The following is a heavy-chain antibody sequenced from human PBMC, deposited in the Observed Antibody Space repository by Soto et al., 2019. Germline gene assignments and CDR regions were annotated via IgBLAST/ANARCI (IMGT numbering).Heavy chain of an antibody. J-gene: IGHJ5*02. V-gene: IGHV3-73*01. CDR3: TRDPRNYYDSIGSANWFDP. D-gene: IGHD3-22*01. CDR1: GFTFSGSA. Sequence: LRLSCAASGFTFSGSAMHWVRQASGKGLEWVGRIRSKTNSYATAYAASVKGRFTISRDDSKDTAYLQMNSLKTEDTAVYYCTRDPRNYYDSIGSANWFDPWGQGTLVTVSS. CDR2: IRSKTNSYAT.